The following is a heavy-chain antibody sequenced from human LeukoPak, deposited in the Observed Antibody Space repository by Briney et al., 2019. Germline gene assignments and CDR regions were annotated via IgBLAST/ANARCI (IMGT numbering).Heavy chain of an antibody. CDR1: GFTFSSYG. D-gene: IGHD5-18*01. CDR2: IWYDGSNK. Sequence: GGSLRLSCAASGFTFSSYGMHWVRQAPGKGLEWVAVIWYDGSNKYYADSVKGRFTISRDNSKNTLYLQMNSLRAEDTALYYCAKDMPPVDTAMVFDYWGQGTLVTVSS. V-gene: IGHV3-30*02. CDR3: AKDMPPVDTAMVFDY. J-gene: IGHJ4*02.